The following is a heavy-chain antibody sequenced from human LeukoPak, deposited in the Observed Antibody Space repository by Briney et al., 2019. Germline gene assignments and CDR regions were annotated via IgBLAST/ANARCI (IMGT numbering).Heavy chain of an antibody. Sequence: SVKLSCKASGGTFSSYAISWVRQAPGQGLEWMGGIIPIFGTANYAQKFQGGVTITAYESTSTPYMELSSLRSEDTAVYYCASDAEGYCSSTSCYHDAFDIWGQGTMVTVSS. CDR2: IIPIFGTA. J-gene: IGHJ3*02. CDR1: GGTFSSYA. CDR3: ASDAEGYCSSTSCYHDAFDI. D-gene: IGHD2-2*01. V-gene: IGHV1-69*13.